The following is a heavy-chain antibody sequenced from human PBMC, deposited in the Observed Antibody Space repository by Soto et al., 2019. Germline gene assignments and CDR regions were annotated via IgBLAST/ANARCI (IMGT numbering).Heavy chain of an antibody. CDR2: ISGSGGST. CDR1: GFTFSSYA. J-gene: IGHJ6*03. D-gene: IGHD6-13*01. V-gene: IGHV3-23*01. Sequence: EVQLLESGGGLVQPGGSLRLSCAASGFTFSSYAMSWVRQAPGKGLEWVSAISGSGGSTYYADSVKGRFTISRDNSKNTLYLQMNSLRAEDTAVYYCAKDYGLAAAGFVSRYYYYYMDVWGKGTTVTVSS. CDR3: AKDYGLAAAGFVSRYYYYYMDV.